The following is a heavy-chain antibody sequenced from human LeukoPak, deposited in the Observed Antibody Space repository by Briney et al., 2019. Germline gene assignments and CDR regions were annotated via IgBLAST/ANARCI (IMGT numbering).Heavy chain of an antibody. CDR3: TTGPTPNRRRVTMIVVVTLTDY. V-gene: IGHV3-15*01. J-gene: IGHJ4*02. Sequence: GGSLRLSCAASGFTFSSYAMSWVRQAPGKGLEWVGRIKSKTDGGTKDYAAPVKGRFTISRDNSKNTLYLQMNSLKTEDTAVYYCTTGPTPNRRRVTMIVVVTLTDYWGQGTLVTVSS. D-gene: IGHD3-22*01. CDR1: GFTFSSYA. CDR2: IKSKTDGGTK.